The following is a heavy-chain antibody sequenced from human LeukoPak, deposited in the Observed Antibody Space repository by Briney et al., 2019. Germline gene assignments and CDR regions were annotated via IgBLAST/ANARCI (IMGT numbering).Heavy chain of an antibody. CDR1: GGYISSYY. Sequence: PSETLSLTCTVSGGYISSYYWIWIRRPAGKGLEWIGRIYTSGSTNYNPSLKSRVTMSVDTSKNQFSLKLSSVTAADTAVYYCARGSVGSSSPWFDPWGQGTLVTVSS. J-gene: IGHJ5*02. CDR3: ARGSVGSSSPWFDP. D-gene: IGHD6-13*01. CDR2: IYTSGST. V-gene: IGHV4-4*07.